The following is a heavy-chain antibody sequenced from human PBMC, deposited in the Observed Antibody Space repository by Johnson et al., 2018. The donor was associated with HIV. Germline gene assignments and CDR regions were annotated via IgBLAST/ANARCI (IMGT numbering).Heavy chain of an antibody. D-gene: IGHD3-10*01. J-gene: IGHJ3*02. Sequence: VQLVESGGGVVQPGRSLRLSCAASGFTFSSYAMHWVRQATGKGLEWVSTIGTAGDTYYPGSVKGRFTISRENAKNSLYLQMNSLKAGDTAVYYCARGRDYYGSIDAFDIWGQGTLVTVSS. V-gene: IGHV3-13*01. CDR1: GFTFSSYA. CDR2: IGTAGDT. CDR3: ARGRDYYGSIDAFDI.